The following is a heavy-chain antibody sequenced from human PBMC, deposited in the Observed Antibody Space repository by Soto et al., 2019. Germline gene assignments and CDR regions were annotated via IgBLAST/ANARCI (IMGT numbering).Heavy chain of an antibody. Sequence: QVQLVQSGAEVKKPGSSVKVSCKASGGTFSSYAISWVRQAPGQGLEWMGGIIPIFGTANYAQKFQGRVTITADESTSTAYMELRSLRSEDTAVYYCAREARITMVRGVIIPDAFDIWGQGTMVTVSS. CDR1: GGTFSSYA. V-gene: IGHV1-69*01. CDR2: IIPIFGTA. D-gene: IGHD3-10*01. J-gene: IGHJ3*02. CDR3: AREARITMVRGVIIPDAFDI.